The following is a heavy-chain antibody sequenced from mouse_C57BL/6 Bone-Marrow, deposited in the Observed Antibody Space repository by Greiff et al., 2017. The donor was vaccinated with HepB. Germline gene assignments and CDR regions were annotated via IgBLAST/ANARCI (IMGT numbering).Heavy chain of an antibody. V-gene: IGHV1-81*01. Sequence: QVQLKQSGAELARPAASVKLSCKASGYTFTSYGISWVKQRTGQGLEWIGEIYPRSGNTYYNEKFKGKATLTADKSSSTAYMELRSLTSEDSAVYFCAMIYYGNSAWFAYWGQGTLVTVSA. J-gene: IGHJ3*01. CDR2: IYPRSGNT. CDR3: AMIYYGNSAWFAY. D-gene: IGHD2-1*01. CDR1: GYTFTSYG.